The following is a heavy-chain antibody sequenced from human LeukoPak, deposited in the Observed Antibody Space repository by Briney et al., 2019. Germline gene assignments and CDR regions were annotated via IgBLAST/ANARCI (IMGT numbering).Heavy chain of an antibody. CDR3: ARDLDSSSWTCYYYGMDV. J-gene: IGHJ6*02. V-gene: IGHV3-21*01. D-gene: IGHD6-13*01. CDR1: GFTFSSYS. CDR2: ISSSSSYI. Sequence: PGGSLRLSCAASGFTFSSYSMNWVRQAPGKGLEWVSSISSSSSYIYYADSVKGRFTISRDNAKNSLYLQMNSLRAEDTAVYYCARDLDSSSWTCYYYGMDVWGQGTTVTASS.